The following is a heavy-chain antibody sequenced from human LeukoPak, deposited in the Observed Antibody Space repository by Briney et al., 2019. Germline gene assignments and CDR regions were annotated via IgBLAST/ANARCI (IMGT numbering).Heavy chain of an antibody. CDR3: AFEGYNYGYN. Sequence: SVKVSCKASGYNFSDYYLHWVRQAPGQGLEWVGGIIPIFGTSNYAHKFQGRVTITADESTSTVYMELSSLRSDDTAIYYCAFEGYNYGYNWGQGTLVTVSS. J-gene: IGHJ4*02. V-gene: IGHV1-69*13. CDR1: GYNFSDYY. D-gene: IGHD5-18*01. CDR2: IIPIFGTS.